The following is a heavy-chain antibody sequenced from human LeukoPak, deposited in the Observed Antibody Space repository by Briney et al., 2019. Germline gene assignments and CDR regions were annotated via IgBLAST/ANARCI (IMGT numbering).Heavy chain of an antibody. V-gene: IGHV3-73*01. D-gene: IGHD3-22*01. CDR1: GFSFSDSA. CDR3: TRRYHYDRSGNYKCDY. Sequence: GGSLILSCWVYGFSFSDSAIHWVPRASGRGLELVGRIRRKANIYAAVYDESDKGRCNISRDGLKNTAYLQMSRLDTEDTAVYYCTRRYHYDRSGNYKCDYWGQGTLVTVSS. J-gene: IGHJ4*02. CDR2: IRRKANIYAA.